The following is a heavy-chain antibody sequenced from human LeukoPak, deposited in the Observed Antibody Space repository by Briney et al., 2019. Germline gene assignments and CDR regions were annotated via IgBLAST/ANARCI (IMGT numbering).Heavy chain of an antibody. V-gene: IGHV4-4*07. D-gene: IGHD3-16*01. CDR1: GDSISYFY. Sequence: SETLSLTCSVSGDSISYFYWSWIRQAAGKGLEWIGRTSSSGNTDYNASLKSRVTMSVDTSKNQLSLKVISVTAADTAVYYCAREARASWGSANAFDIWGQGTMVTVSS. J-gene: IGHJ3*02. CDR2: TSSSGNT. CDR3: AREARASWGSANAFDI.